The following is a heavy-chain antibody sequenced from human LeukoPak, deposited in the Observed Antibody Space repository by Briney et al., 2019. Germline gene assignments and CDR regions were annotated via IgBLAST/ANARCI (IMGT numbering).Heavy chain of an antibody. D-gene: IGHD3-10*02. V-gene: IGHV3-48*03. CDR1: GFTFSSYE. J-gene: IGHJ6*04. Sequence: SLRLSCAASGFTFSSYEMNWVRQAPGKGLEWVSYISSSGSTIYYADSVKGRFTISRDNAKTSLYLQMNSLRAEDTAVYYCAELGITIIGGVWGKGTTVTISS. CDR2: ISSSGSTI. CDR3: AELGITIIGGV.